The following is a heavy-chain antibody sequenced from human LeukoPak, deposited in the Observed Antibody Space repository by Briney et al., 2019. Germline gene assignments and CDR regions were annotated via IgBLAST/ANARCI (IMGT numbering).Heavy chain of an antibody. J-gene: IGHJ4*02. D-gene: IGHD3-22*01. CDR3: AKEYADSSGYYYGFDY. Sequence: PGGSLRLSCAASGFTFSSYGMHWVRQAPGKGLEWVAVISYDGSNKYYADSVKGRFTISRDNSKNTLYLQMNSLRAEDTAVYYCAKEYADSSGYYYGFDYWGQGTLVTVSS. CDR2: ISYDGSNK. CDR1: GFTFSSYG. V-gene: IGHV3-30*18.